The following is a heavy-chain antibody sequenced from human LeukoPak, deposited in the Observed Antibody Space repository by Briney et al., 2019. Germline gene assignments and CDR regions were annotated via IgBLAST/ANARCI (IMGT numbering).Heavy chain of an antibody. J-gene: IGHJ2*01. Sequence: PGGSLRLSCAASVFTFSSYAMSWVRQAPGKGLEWVSAISGSGGSTYYADSVKGRFTISRDNSKNTLYLQMNSLRAEDTAVYYCAKDSHIVVVTATYWYFDLWGRGTLVTVSS. CDR2: ISGSGGST. CDR1: VFTFSSYA. CDR3: AKDSHIVVVTATYWYFDL. V-gene: IGHV3-23*01. D-gene: IGHD2-21*02.